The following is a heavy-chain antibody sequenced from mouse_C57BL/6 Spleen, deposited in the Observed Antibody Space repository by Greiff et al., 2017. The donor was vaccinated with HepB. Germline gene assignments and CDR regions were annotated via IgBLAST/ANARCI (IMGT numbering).Heavy chain of an antibody. J-gene: IGHJ2*01. D-gene: IGHD2-2*01. CDR2: IDPSDSET. V-gene: IGHV1-52*01. CDR1: GYTFTSYW. CDR3: ARGGAMVTTKNFDY. Sequence: QVHVKQPGAELVRPGSSVKLSCKASGYTFTSYWMHWVKQRPIQGLEWIGNIDPSDSETHYNQKFKDKATLTVDKSSSTAYMQLSSLTSEDSAVYYCARGGAMVTTKNFDYWGQGTTLTVSS.